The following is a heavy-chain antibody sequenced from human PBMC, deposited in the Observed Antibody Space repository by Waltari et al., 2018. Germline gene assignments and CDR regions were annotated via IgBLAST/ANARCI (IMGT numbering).Heavy chain of an antibody. CDR1: GFTFSSYG. CDR2: ISYDGSNK. D-gene: IGHD6-13*01. J-gene: IGHJ4*02. V-gene: IGHV3-30*18. CDR3: AKDMGYSSSCHDY. Sequence: QVQLVESGGGVVQPGRSLRLSCAASGFTFSSYGMHWVRQAPGKGLEGVAVISYDGSNKDDADAGKGRFTISRDNSKNTLYLQMNSLRAEDTAVYYCAKDMGYSSSCHDYWGQGTLVTVSS.